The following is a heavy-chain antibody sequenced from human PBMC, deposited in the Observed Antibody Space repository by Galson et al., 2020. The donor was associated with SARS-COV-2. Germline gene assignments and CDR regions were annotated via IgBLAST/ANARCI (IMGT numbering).Heavy chain of an antibody. D-gene: IGHD4-17*01. V-gene: IGHV3-48*03. Sequence: GGSLRLSCAASGFTFSSYEMNWVRQAPGKGLEWVSYISNSGSTIYYADSVKGRFTISRDNAKNSLYLQMNSLRAEDTAVYYCASTLRTDYGDYAHNYWGQGTLVTVSS. CDR3: ASTLRTDYGDYAHNY. J-gene: IGHJ4*02. CDR2: ISNSGSTI. CDR1: GFTFSSYE.